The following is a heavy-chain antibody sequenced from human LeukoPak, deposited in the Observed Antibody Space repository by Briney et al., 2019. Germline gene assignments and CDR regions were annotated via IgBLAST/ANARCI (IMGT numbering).Heavy chain of an antibody. CDR2: ISSSGSTK. Sequence: PGGSLRLSCAASGFSFSSYEMNWVRQAPGKGLEWVSYISSSGSTKEYADSVKGRFTISRDNAKNSLYLQMNSLRAEDTAVYYCARGIAAAGTVPFDYWGQGTLVTVSS. CDR3: ARGIAAAGTVPFDY. D-gene: IGHD6-13*01. J-gene: IGHJ4*02. V-gene: IGHV3-48*03. CDR1: GFSFSSYE.